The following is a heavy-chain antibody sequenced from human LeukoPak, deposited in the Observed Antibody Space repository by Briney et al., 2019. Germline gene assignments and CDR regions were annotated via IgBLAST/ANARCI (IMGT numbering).Heavy chain of an antibody. Sequence: PGGSLRLSCAASGFTFSSYAMHWVRQAPGKGLEWVTVISYDGSNKYYADSVKGRFTISRDNSKNTLYLQMNSLRAEDTAVYYCAREGRRAARPWDYWGQGTLVTVSS. CDR1: GFTFSSYA. J-gene: IGHJ4*02. CDR2: ISYDGSNK. CDR3: AREGRRAARPWDY. V-gene: IGHV3-30-3*01. D-gene: IGHD6-6*01.